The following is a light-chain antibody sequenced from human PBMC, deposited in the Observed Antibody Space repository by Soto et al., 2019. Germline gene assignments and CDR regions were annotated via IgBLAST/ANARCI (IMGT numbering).Light chain of an antibody. CDR2: AAS. V-gene: IGKV1-39*01. J-gene: IGKJ1*01. CDR1: QSISSF. Sequence: DIQMTQSPSPLSASVGDRVTITCRASQSISSFLNWYQQKPGQAPKLLIYAASSLQSGVPSRFSGSGSGTDFTLTINSLQPEDFATYYCQQTYSTWTFGQGTKVEIK. CDR3: QQTYSTWT.